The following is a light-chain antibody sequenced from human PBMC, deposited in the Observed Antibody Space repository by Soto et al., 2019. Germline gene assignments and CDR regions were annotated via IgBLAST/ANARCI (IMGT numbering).Light chain of an antibody. V-gene: IGKV1-8*01. CDR1: QGISSY. J-gene: IGKJ3*01. CDR2: AAS. CDR3: QQYYSYPPFT. Sequence: AIRMTQSPSSLSASTGDRVTITCRASQGISSYLAWYQQKPGKAPKLLIYAASTLQSGVPLRFSGSGSGTDFTLTISCLQSEDFATYYCQQYYSYPPFTFGPGTKVDIK.